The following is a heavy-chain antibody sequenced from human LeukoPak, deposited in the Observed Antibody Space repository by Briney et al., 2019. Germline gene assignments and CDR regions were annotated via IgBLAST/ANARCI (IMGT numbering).Heavy chain of an antibody. CDR1: GYNCTGYY. CDR3: AQGPDIVVAH. CDR2: INPNSGGT. J-gene: IGHJ4*02. Sequence: ASVKVSRKASGYNCTGYYMHWVRQAPRQVLQWMGRINPNSGGTNYAQKFQGRVTMTRDTSISTAYMELSRLRSDDTAVYYCAQGPDIVVAHWGQGTLVTVSS. D-gene: IGHD2-2*01. V-gene: IGHV1-2*06.